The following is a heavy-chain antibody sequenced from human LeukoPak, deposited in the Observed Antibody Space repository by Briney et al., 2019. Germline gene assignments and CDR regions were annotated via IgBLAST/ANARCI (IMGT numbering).Heavy chain of an antibody. CDR1: GFTFSDYY. J-gene: IGHJ1*01. CDR3: ARAPRIYCGGDCYHTYFQH. D-gene: IGHD2-21*02. Sequence: GGSLRLSCAASGFTFSDYYMSWIRQAPGKGLEWVSYISSSGSTIYYADSVKGRFTISRDNAKNSLYLQMNSLRAEDTAVYYYARAPRIYCGGDCYHTYFQHWGQGTLVTVSS. V-gene: IGHV3-11*01. CDR2: ISSSGSTI.